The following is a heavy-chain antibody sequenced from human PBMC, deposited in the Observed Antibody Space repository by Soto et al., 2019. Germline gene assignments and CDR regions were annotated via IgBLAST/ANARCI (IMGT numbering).Heavy chain of an antibody. Sequence: GGSLRLSCAASGFTFSSYAMSWVRQAPGKALEWVSGISDTGVSTYYADSVKGRFTISRDNSNNTLYLQVNSLRAEDTALYYCAKSYVIYSSSPVAMAVWGQGTTVTVSS. CDR1: GFTFSSYA. CDR2: ISDTGVST. V-gene: IGHV3-23*01. CDR3: AKSYVIYSSSPVAMAV. D-gene: IGHD6-6*01. J-gene: IGHJ6*02.